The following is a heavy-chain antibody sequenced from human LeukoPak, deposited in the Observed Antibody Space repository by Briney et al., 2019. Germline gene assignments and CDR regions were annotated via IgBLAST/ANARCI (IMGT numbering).Heavy chain of an antibody. CDR1: GFTFSSYN. CDR2: ISSSGSTI. V-gene: IGHV3-48*04. Sequence: GGSLRLSCAASGFTFSSYNMNWVRQAPGKGLEWVSYISSSGSTIYYADSVKGRFTISRDNAKNSLYLQMNSLRAEDTAVYYCARESPPPYSSSWYYYYYYYMDVWGKGTTVTVSS. D-gene: IGHD6-13*01. J-gene: IGHJ6*03. CDR3: ARESPPPYSSSWYYYYYYYMDV.